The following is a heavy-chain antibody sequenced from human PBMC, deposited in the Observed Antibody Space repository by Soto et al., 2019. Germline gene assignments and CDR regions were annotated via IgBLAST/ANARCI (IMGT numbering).Heavy chain of an antibody. D-gene: IGHD3-22*01. V-gene: IGHV3-23*01. J-gene: IGHJ4*02. CDR1: GFTFSSYA. CDR2: IGGGGGST. Sequence: GGSLRLSCAASGFTFSSYAMNWVRQAPGKGLEWVSAIGGGGGSTYYAGSVKGRFTISRDNSKNTLYLQMNSQRAEDTAVYYCAKDYHDSSGYPRFDYWGQGTLVTVSS. CDR3: AKDYHDSSGYPRFDY.